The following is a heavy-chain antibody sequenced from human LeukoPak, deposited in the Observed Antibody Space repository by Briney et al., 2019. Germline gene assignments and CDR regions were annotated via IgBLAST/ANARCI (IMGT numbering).Heavy chain of an antibody. CDR3: ARAPTYYDSSAPGDY. CDR1: GFTFSSYS. D-gene: IGHD3-22*01. CDR2: ISSSSSYI. V-gene: IGHV3-21*01. Sequence: GGSLRLSCAASGFTFSSYSMNWVRQAPGKGLEWVSSISSSSSYIYYADSVKGRFTISRDNAKNSLYLQMNSLRAGDTAVYYCARAPTYYDSSAPGDYWGQGTLVTVSS. J-gene: IGHJ4*02.